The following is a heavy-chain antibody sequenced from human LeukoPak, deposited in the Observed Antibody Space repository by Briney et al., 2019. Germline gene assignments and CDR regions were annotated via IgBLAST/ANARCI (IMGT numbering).Heavy chain of an antibody. CDR1: GFTFSSYA. CDR3: AKSGYSSSWYGRARSGYFDY. CDR2: ISGSGGST. Sequence: GGSLRLSCAASGFTFSSYAMSWVRQAPGKGLEWVSAISGSGGSTYYADSVKGRFTISRDNSKNTLYLQMNSLRAEDTAVYYCAKSGYSSSWYGRARSGYFDYWGQGTLVTVSS. D-gene: IGHD6-13*01. V-gene: IGHV3-23*01. J-gene: IGHJ4*02.